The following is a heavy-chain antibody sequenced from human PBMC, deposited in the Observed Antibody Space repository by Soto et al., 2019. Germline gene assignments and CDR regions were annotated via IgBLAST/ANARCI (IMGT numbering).Heavy chain of an antibody. V-gene: IGHV1-18*01. Sequence: ASVKVSCQASGYTFTSYGISWVRQAPGQGLEWMGWISAYNGNTNYAQKLQGRVTMTTDTSTSTAYMELRSLRSDDTAVYYCARDGPYCSGGSCYASYWGQGTLVTVSS. CDR1: GYTFTSYG. D-gene: IGHD2-15*01. J-gene: IGHJ4*02. CDR3: ARDGPYCSGGSCYASY. CDR2: ISAYNGNT.